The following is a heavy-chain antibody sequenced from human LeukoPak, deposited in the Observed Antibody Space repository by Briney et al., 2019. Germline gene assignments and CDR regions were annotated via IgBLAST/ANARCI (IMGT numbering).Heavy chain of an antibody. V-gene: IGHV3-7*01. Sequence: GGSLRLLCAASGFTSSVYWVRWARQAPGGGGEWVANIKRGGSVITYVHSVKGRLPISRDNEKNSLASQMHNERGEDRAVYYCAVNSNSEIYPTWGQGTLVTVSS. CDR2: IKRGGSVI. D-gene: IGHD3-10*01. CDR1: GFTSSVYW. J-gene: IGHJ5*02. CDR3: AVNSNSEIYPT.